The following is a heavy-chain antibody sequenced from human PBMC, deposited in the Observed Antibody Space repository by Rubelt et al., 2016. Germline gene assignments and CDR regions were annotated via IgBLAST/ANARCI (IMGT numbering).Heavy chain of an antibody. Sequence: QVQLVQSGAEVKKPGSSVKVSCKASGGTFSSYAISWVRQAPGQGLEWMGGIIPVFGTANYAQKFQGRIRMTADEATSTAYMERSSLRSEDTAVYYCATTIAIRPYYFDYWGQGTLVTVSS. V-gene: IGHV1-69*01. CDR2: IIPVFGTA. J-gene: IGHJ4*02. CDR1: GGTFSSYA. CDR3: ATTIAIRPYYFDY. D-gene: IGHD6-6*01.